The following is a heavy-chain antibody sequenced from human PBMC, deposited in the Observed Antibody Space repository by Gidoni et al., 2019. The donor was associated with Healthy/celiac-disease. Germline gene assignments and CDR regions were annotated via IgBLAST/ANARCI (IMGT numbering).Heavy chain of an antibody. V-gene: IGHV3-30*04. D-gene: IGHD2-2*02. Sequence: QVQLVESGGGVVQPGRSLRLSCAASGFTFSSYAMHWVRPAPGKGLEWVAVISYDGSNKYYADSVKGRFTISRDNSKNTLYLQMNSLRAEDTAVYYCAREMGGIVVVPAAISDYYYYYGMDVWGQGTTVTVSS. J-gene: IGHJ6*02. CDR3: AREMGGIVVVPAAISDYYYYYGMDV. CDR2: ISYDGSNK. CDR1: GFTFSSYA.